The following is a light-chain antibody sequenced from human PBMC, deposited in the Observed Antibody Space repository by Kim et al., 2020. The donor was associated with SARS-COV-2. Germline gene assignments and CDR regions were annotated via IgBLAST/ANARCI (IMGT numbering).Light chain of an antibody. J-gene: IGKJ3*01. V-gene: IGKV1-27*01. CDR1: QGISNY. CDR3: QMYNRAPFN. CDR2: AAS. Sequence: DIQMTQSPSSLSASVGDRVTITSRASQGISNYLAWYQQKPGKVPKLLIYAASTFQSGFPSRFSGSGSGTDFTLTISSLQPEDVATYYCQMYNRAPFNFGHGTKVYIK.